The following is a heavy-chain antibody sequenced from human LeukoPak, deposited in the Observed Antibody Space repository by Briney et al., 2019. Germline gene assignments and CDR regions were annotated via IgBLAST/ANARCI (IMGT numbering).Heavy chain of an antibody. CDR2: ISAYNGNT. CDR3: ARWNTHLDY. D-gene: IGHD1/OR15-1a*01. V-gene: IGHV1-18*04. J-gene: IGHJ4*02. CDR1: GYTFTSYY. Sequence: ASVKVSCKASGYTFTSYYMHWVRRAPGQGLEWMGWISAYNGNTNYAQRLQGRVTMTTDTSTSTAYMELRSLRSDDTAVYYCARWNTHLDYWGQGTLVTVSS.